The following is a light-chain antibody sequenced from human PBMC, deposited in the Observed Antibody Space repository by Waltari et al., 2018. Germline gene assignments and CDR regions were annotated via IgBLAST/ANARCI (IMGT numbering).Light chain of an antibody. CDR2: DAS. Sequence: EIVLTQSPATLSLSTGERATLSCRASKSVTSYLAWYQQKPGQAPRLLIYDASTRATGIPARFSGSGSGTDCTLTISSRGPEDFAVYCGQQRSNWLFTFGPGTKVGLK. V-gene: IGKV3-11*01. CDR3: QQRSNWLFT. CDR1: KSVTSY. J-gene: IGKJ3*01.